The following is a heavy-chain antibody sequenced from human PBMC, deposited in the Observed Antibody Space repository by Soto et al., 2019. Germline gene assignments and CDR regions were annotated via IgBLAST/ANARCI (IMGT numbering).Heavy chain of an antibody. CDR1: GFTVSSNY. CDR2: LYSGGST. V-gene: IGHV3-66*01. J-gene: IGHJ4*02. CDR3: ARDYDFRSGYYYYFAY. Sequence: GGSLRLSCVVFGFTVSSNYMSWVRQAPGKGLEWVSVLYSGGSTYYADSVKGRFTISRDNSKNTLYLQMNSLGAEDTAVYYCARDYDFRSGYYYYFAYWGQGTLVTVSS. D-gene: IGHD3-3*01.